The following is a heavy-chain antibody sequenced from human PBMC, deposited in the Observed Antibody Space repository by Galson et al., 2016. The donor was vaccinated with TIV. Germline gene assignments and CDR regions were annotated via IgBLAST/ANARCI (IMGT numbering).Heavy chain of an antibody. CDR1: GYTFTIHP. CDR2: INTGNADT. Sequence: SVKVSCKASGYTFTIHPIHWMRQAPGQRLEWLGLINTGNADTKYSRKFQGRVTTTTDTSTSTAYMVLRSLRSDDTAVYYCARDRGSMTMILVVNYYYAMDVWGQGTTVTVSS. J-gene: IGHJ6*02. V-gene: IGHV1-3*04. D-gene: IGHD3-22*01. CDR3: ARDRGSMTMILVVNYYYAMDV.